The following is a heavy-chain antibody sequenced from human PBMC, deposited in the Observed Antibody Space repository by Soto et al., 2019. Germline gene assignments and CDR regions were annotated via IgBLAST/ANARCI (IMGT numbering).Heavy chain of an antibody. CDR2: IXGSGDXT. CDR3: ASELAALNWFDP. D-gene: IGHD1-1*01. Sequence: XXSLRLSCAASRFTFISCPMGWVRQAPGKGLEWVSDIXGSGDXTFYADHVNGXXTISRDSXXNTLYLQMNSLRAEDTAVYYCASELAALNWFDPWGQGTLVTVS. V-gene: IGHV3-23*01. CDR1: RFTFISCP. J-gene: IGHJ5*02.